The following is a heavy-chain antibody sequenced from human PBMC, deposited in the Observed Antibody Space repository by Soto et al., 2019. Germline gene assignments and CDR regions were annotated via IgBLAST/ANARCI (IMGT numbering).Heavy chain of an antibody. J-gene: IGHJ4*02. CDR3: ASAYGDYFDY. V-gene: IGHV3-33*01. CDR1: GFSFSSYG. Sequence: QVQLVESGGGVVQPGKSLRLSCAASGFSFSSYGMHWVRQAPGKGLAWVAVIWYDGSNEYYADSAKGRFTISRDNSKNTLYLQMNSLRAEDTAVYYCASAYGDYFDYWGQGTLVTVSS. CDR2: IWYDGSNE. D-gene: IGHD4-17*01.